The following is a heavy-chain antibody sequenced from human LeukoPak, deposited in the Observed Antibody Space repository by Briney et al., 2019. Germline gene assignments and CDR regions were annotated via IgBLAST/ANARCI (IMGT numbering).Heavy chain of an antibody. V-gene: IGHV4-4*07. CDR3: AATPYKKYDILTGYFDY. Sequence: SETLSLTCAASGGSISSYYWSWIRQPAGKGLEWIGRIYTSGSTNYNPSLKSRVTISVDTSRNQFSLKLSSVTAADTAVYYCAATPYKKYDILTGYFDYWGQGTLVTVSS. CDR1: GGSISSYY. CDR2: IYTSGST. J-gene: IGHJ4*02. D-gene: IGHD3-9*01.